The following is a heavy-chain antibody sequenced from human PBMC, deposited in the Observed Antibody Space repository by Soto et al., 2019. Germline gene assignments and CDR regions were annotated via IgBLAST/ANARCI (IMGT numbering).Heavy chain of an antibody. CDR1: GFTFSSYG. CDR3: ARGPPHLDY. CDR2: ISYDGRNK. V-gene: IGHV3-33*05. Sequence: GGSLRLSCAASGFTFSSYGMDWVRQAPGKGLEWVALISYDGRNKYYADSVKGRFTISRDNSKNTLYLQMNSLRAEDTAVYYCARGPPHLDYWGQGTLVTVSS. J-gene: IGHJ4*02.